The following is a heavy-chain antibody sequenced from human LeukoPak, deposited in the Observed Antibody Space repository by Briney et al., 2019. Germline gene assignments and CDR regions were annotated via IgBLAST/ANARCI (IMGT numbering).Heavy chain of an antibody. V-gene: IGHV4-39*07. Sequence: SETLSLTCTVSGGSISSSSYYWGWIRQPPGKGLEWIGSIYYSGSTYYNPSLKSRVTISVDTSKNQFSLKLSSVTAADTAVYYCARAQAEYDYVWGSYRPRWGQGTLVTVSS. D-gene: IGHD3-16*02. CDR1: GGSISSSSYY. CDR3: ARAQAEYDYVWGSYRPR. CDR2: IYYSGST. J-gene: IGHJ4*02.